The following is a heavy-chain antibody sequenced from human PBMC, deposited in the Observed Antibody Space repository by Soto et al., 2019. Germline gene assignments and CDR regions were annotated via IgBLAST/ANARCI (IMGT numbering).Heavy chain of an antibody. CDR3: ARVMTTVTPLDY. J-gene: IGHJ4*02. CDR2: IYYSGST. V-gene: IGHV4-30-4*01. CDR1: GGSISSGDYY. D-gene: IGHD4-17*01. Sequence: SETLSLTCAVSGGSISSGDYYWSWIRQPPGKGLEWIGYIYYSGSTYYNPSLKSRVTISVDTSKNQFSLKLSSVTAADTAVYYCARVMTTVTPLDYWGQGTLVTVSS.